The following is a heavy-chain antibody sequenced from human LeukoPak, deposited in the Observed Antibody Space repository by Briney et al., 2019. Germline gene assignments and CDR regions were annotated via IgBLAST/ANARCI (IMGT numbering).Heavy chain of an antibody. D-gene: IGHD3-22*01. CDR2: ISYDGSNK. CDR3: AKEGYDSSGYPSYFDY. CDR1: GFTFSSYG. J-gene: IGHJ4*02. Sequence: GGSLRLPCAASGFTFSSYGMHWVRQAPGKGLEWVAVISYDGSNKYYADSVKGRFTISRDNSKNTLYLQMNSLRAEDTAVYYCAKEGYDSSGYPSYFDYWGQGTLVTVSS. V-gene: IGHV3-30*18.